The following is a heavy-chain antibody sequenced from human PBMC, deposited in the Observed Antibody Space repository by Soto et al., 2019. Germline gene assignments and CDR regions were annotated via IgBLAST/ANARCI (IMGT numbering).Heavy chain of an antibody. V-gene: IGHV3-23*01. CDR2: IYGSGDST. J-gene: IGHJ5*02. Sequence: GGSLRLSCAASGFTFATYTMNWVRQAPGKGLEWVSGIYGSGDSTFYADSVKGRFTISRDNSKNSLYLQMNSLRAEDTAVYYCARDLGYYDSSPENWFDPWGQGTLVTVSS. CDR3: ARDLGYYDSSPENWFDP. D-gene: IGHD3-22*01. CDR1: GFTFATYT.